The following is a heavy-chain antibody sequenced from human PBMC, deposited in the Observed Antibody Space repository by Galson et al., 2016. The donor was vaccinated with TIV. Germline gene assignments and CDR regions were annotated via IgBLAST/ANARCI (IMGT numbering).Heavy chain of an antibody. D-gene: IGHD3-10*01. CDR1: GISLSDYA. CDR2: TSTSGNRT. Sequence: SLRLSCAASGISLSDYAVSWVRQAPGRGLEWVSSTSTSGNRTYYADFAKGRFTISRDNSNNMVYLQMNHLRAEDTAVYYWAKDNMVRGLIIHFMDVWGKGTPVTVS. V-gene: IGHV3-23*01. CDR3: AKDNMVRGLIIHFMDV. J-gene: IGHJ6*03.